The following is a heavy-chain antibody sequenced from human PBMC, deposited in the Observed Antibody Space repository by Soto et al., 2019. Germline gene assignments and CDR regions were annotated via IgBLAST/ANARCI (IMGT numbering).Heavy chain of an antibody. CDR2: IFHGGST. J-gene: IGHJ4*02. Sequence: SETLSLTCAVYGGSFSAYYWSWIRQPPGKGLEWIGQIFHGGSTNYSPSLKSRVTISVDTSKNLFYLELSSVTAADTAVYYCARPHYDSNTFYSFFDYWGQGTLVTVSS. V-gene: IGHV4-34*12. CDR1: GGSFSAYY. CDR3: ARPHYDSNTFYSFFDY. D-gene: IGHD3-22*01.